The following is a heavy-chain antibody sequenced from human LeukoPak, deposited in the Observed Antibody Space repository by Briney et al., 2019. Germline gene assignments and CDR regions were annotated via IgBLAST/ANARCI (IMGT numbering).Heavy chain of an antibody. D-gene: IGHD2-21*01. CDR1: GFTFSGYS. CDR2: ISSSSSSI. CDR3: ARAGEISEANDAFDI. Sequence: GGSLRLSCAASGFTFSGYSMNWVRQVPGKGLEWVSSISSSSSSIYYADSVKGRFTISRDNAKNSLYLQMNSLRAEDTAVYYCARAGEISEANDAFDIWGQGTMVTVSS. J-gene: IGHJ3*02. V-gene: IGHV3-21*01.